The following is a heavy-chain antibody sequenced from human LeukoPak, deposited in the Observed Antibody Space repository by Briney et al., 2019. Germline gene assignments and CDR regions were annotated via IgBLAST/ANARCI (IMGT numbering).Heavy chain of an antibody. CDR1: GGSITSHY. J-gene: IGHJ4*02. V-gene: IGHV4-59*11. CDR3: ASSLRRGYSGYVVDY. D-gene: IGHD5-12*01. CDR2: IYYSGTT. Sequence: SETLSLTCTVSGGSITSHYWTWIRQPPGKGLEWIGYIYYSGTTNYNPSLKSRVTLSVDTSKNQFSLKLSSVTAADTAVYYCASSLRRGYSGYVVDYWGQGTLVTVSS.